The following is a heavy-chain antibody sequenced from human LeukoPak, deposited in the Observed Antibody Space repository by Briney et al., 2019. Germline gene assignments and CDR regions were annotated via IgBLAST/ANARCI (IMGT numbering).Heavy chain of an antibody. CDR3: ARGRSSWFQLDY. CDR1: GGSISSYY. Sequence: SETLSLTCTVSGGSISSYYWSWIRQPPGKGLEWIGYIHYSGSTNYNPSLKSRVTISVDTSKNQFSLKLSSVTAADTAVYYCARGRSSWFQLDYWGQGTLVTVSS. J-gene: IGHJ4*02. D-gene: IGHD6-13*01. V-gene: IGHV4-59*12. CDR2: IHYSGST.